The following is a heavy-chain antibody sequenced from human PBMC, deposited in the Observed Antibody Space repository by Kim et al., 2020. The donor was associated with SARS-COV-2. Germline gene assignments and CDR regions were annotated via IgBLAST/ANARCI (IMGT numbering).Heavy chain of an antibody. CDR1: GFAFSASS. CDR3: VLSGLEL. V-gene: IGHV3-73*01. Sequence: GESLRLSCAASGFAFSASSMHWVRQPSGQGLEWVGHVRSKANNYATNYGAAVTGRFLISRDDSKNMTYLQMNNLTPADSAVYYCVLSGLELWGRGARVTVSS. J-gene: IGHJ4*02. D-gene: IGHD6-19*01. CDR2: VRSKANNYAT.